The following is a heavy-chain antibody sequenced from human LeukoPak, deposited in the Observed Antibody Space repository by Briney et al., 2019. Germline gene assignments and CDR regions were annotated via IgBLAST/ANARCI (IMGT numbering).Heavy chain of an antibody. V-gene: IGHV1-2*02. CDR2: INPNSGGT. D-gene: IGHD5-18*01. Sequence: ASVKVFCKTSGYTFTGYYIHWVRQAPGQGLEWMGCINPNSGGTNYAQNFQGRVTMTRDTSINTAYMELGRLRSDDTAVYYCARSPVLDTAVVNRPWGQGTLITVSS. CDR1: GYTFTGYY. J-gene: IGHJ5*02. CDR3: ARSPVLDTAVVNRP.